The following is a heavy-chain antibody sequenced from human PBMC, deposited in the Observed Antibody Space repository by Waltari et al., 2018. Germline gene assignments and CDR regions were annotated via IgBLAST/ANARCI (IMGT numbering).Heavy chain of an antibody. D-gene: IGHD6-6*01. J-gene: IGHJ4*02. CDR3: AKYFTAARGFDY. V-gene: IGHV3-30*02. Sequence: QVQLVESGGGVVQPGGSLRLSCAASGFTFSSYGMHWVRQAPGKGLEWVAFIRYDGSNKYYADSVKGRFTISRDNSKNTLYLQMNSLRAEDTAVYYCAKYFTAARGFDYWGQGTLVTASS. CDR1: GFTFSSYG. CDR2: IRYDGSNK.